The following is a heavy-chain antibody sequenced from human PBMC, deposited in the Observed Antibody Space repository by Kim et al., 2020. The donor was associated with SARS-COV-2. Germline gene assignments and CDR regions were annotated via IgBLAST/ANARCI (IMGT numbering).Heavy chain of an antibody. D-gene: IGHD3-10*01. Sequence: GGSLRLSCAASGFTFSSYSMNWVRQAPGKGLEWVSSISSSSSYIYYADSVKGRFTISRDNAKNSLYLQMNSLRAEDTAVYYCARACPNETYYYGSGSYPYYYFDYWGQGTLVTVSS. CDR2: ISSSSSYI. J-gene: IGHJ4*02. V-gene: IGHV3-21*01. CDR3: ARACPNETYYYGSGSYPYYYFDY. CDR1: GFTFSSYS.